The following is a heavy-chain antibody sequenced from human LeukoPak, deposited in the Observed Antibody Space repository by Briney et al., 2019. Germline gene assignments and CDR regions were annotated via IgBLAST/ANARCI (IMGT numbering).Heavy chain of an antibody. Sequence: ASVKVSCKASGGTFSSYAISWVRQAPGQGLEWMGGIIPIFGTANYAQKFQGRVTITTDESTSTAYMELSSLRSEDTAVYYCAREHRYCGGDCYSGGYYFDYWGQGTLVTVSS. CDR1: GGTFSSYA. V-gene: IGHV1-69*05. D-gene: IGHD2-21*01. CDR3: AREHRYCGGDCYSGGYYFDY. CDR2: IIPIFGTA. J-gene: IGHJ4*02.